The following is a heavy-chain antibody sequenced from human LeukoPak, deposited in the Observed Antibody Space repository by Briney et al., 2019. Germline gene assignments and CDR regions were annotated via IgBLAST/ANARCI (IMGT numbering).Heavy chain of an antibody. Sequence: PGGSLRLSCAASGFTFSSYWMHWVRQAPGKGLVWVSRINSDGSSTTYADSVKGGFTISRDNAKSTLYLQMNSLRAEDTAVYYCARDKIAAAGTIYYDYGMDVWGQGTTVTVSS. D-gene: IGHD6-13*01. CDR2: INSDGSST. CDR3: ARDKIAAAGTIYYDYGMDV. J-gene: IGHJ6*02. CDR1: GFTFSSYW. V-gene: IGHV3-74*01.